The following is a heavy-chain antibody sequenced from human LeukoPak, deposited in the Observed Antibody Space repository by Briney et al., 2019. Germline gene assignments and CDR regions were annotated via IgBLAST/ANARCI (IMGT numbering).Heavy chain of an antibody. CDR1: GFIFSTYA. CDR3: ARDAEAHASGSYSGYFVY. CDR2: ISYDGSNK. J-gene: IGHJ4*02. D-gene: IGHD3-10*01. V-gene: IGHV3-30-3*01. Sequence: SGRSLRLSCAASGFIFSTYAMHWVRQAPGKGLEWVAVISYDGSNKYYADSVKGRFTISRDNSKNTLYLQMNSLRAEDTAVYYCARDAEAHASGSYSGYFVYWGQGTLVTVSS.